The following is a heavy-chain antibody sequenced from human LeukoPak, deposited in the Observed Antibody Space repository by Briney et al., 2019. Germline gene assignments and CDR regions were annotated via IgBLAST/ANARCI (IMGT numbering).Heavy chain of an antibody. D-gene: IGHD3-22*01. CDR1: GFTVSSNY. Sequence: PGGSLRLSCAASGFTVSSNYMSWVRQAPGKGLEWVSSISSSSSYIYYADSVKGRFTISRDSAKNSLYLQMNSLRAEDTAVYYCARDRGYYDSSGLLGYWGQGTLVTVSS. CDR3: ARDRGYYDSSGLLGY. CDR2: ISSSSSYI. V-gene: IGHV3-21*01. J-gene: IGHJ4*02.